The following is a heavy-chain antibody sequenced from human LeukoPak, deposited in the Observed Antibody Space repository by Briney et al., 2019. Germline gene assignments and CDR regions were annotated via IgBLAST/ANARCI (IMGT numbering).Heavy chain of an antibody. CDR1: GFTVSSNY. V-gene: IGHV3-53*01. CDR2: IYSGGST. CDR3: ASVSSGWYRDAFDI. D-gene: IGHD6-19*01. Sequence: PGGSLRLSCAASGFTVSSNYMSWVRQAPGKGLEWVSVIYSGGSTYYADSVKGRFTISRDNSKNTLYLRMNSLRAEDTAVYYCASVSSGWYRDAFDIWGQGTMVTVSS. J-gene: IGHJ3*02.